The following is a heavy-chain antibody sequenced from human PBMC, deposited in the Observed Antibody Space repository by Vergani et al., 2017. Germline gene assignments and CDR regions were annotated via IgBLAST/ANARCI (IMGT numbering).Heavy chain of an antibody. J-gene: IGHJ6*02. V-gene: IGHV4-61*02. Sequence: QVQLQESGPGLVKPSQTLSLTCTVSGGSISSGSYYWSWIRQPAGKGLEWIGRIYTSGSTNYNPSLKSRVTISVDTSKNQFSLKLSSVTAADTAVYYCARTSPNWGLYYYGMDVWGQGTTVTVSS. D-gene: IGHD7-27*01. CDR3: ARTSPNWGLYYYGMDV. CDR1: GGSISSGSYY. CDR2: IYTSGST.